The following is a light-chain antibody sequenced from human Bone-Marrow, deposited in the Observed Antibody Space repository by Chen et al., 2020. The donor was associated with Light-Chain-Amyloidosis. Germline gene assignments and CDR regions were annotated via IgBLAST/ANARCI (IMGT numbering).Light chain of an antibody. V-gene: IGLV3-25*03. CDR3: QSADSSGTYEVI. CDR2: RDT. J-gene: IGLJ2*01. Sequence: YELTQPPSVSVSPGQTARITCSGDDLPTKYAYWYQQKPGQAPVLVIHRDTERPSGISERFSGSGSGTTATLTISRVQAEDEADYHCQSADSSGTYEVIFGGGTKLTVL. CDR1: DLPTKY.